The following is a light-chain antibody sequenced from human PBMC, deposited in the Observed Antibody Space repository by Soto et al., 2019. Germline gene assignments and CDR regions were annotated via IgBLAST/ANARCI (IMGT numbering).Light chain of an antibody. Sequence: EIVLTQSPATLSLSPGERATLSCRASQSVSSYLAWYQQKPGQAPRLLIYDASNRATGIPARFSGSGSGTDFTHTISSLEPEDFAVYYCQQRSNWPGLTFGGGTKVDIK. V-gene: IGKV3-11*01. CDR1: QSVSSY. J-gene: IGKJ4*01. CDR2: DAS. CDR3: QQRSNWPGLT.